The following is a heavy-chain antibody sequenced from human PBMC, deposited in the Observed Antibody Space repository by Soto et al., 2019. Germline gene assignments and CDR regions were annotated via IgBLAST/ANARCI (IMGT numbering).Heavy chain of an antibody. Sequence: PGGSLRLSCAASGFTFSNFVMRWVRQPPGKGMGWVSTITETGGDTYYTDSVKGRFTVSQXXXXXTXYXQXXXLRHXDTALDNCTKASSDRHHKDVWGRGSTDTVSS. CDR1: GFTFSNFV. V-gene: IGHV3-23*01. J-gene: IGHJ6*02. CDR3: TKASSDRHHKDV. CDR2: ITETGGDT.